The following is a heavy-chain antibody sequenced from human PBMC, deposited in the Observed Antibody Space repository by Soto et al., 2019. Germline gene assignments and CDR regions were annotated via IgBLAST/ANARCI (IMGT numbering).Heavy chain of an antibody. D-gene: IGHD2-15*01. CDR3: ARSGVAATSNWFDP. J-gene: IGHJ5*02. CDR2: IIPILGIA. V-gene: IGHV1-69*02. Sequence: SVKVSCKAPGGTFSSYTISWVRQAPGQGLEWMGRIIPILGIANYAQKFQGRVTITADKSTSTAYMELSSLRSEDTAVYYCARSGVAATSNWFDPWGQGTLVTVSS. CDR1: GGTFSSYT.